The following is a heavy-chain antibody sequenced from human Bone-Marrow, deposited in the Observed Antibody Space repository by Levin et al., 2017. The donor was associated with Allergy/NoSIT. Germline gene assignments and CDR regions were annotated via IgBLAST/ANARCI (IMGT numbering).Heavy chain of an antibody. V-gene: IGHV3-74*01. D-gene: IGHD7-27*01. CDR2: NKPDGTGT. CDR3: TNGLTGEAS. Sequence: GESLKISCAASGFTFSNFWMHWVRQVPGKGLMFVSLNKPDGTGTNYADSVKGRFTISRDNSKNTLFLQMNSLRPEDTGLYFCTNGLTGEASWGRGTLVTVSS. CDR1: GFTFSNFW. J-gene: IGHJ5*02.